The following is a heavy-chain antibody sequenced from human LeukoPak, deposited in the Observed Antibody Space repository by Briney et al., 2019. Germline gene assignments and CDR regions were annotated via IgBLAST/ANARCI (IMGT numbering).Heavy chain of an antibody. CDR3: ATDGTDWNPDY. CDR1: GFTFSSYA. CDR2: ISHDGSEK. V-gene: IGHV3-30*01. Sequence: GGSLRLSCAASGFTFSSYAMHWVRQAPGKGLQWVAAISHDGSEKFYADSVEGRLTISRDNSKNTLFLQMNSLGAEDTAVYYCATDGTDWNPDYWGQGTLVTVSS. D-gene: IGHD1-1*01. J-gene: IGHJ4*02.